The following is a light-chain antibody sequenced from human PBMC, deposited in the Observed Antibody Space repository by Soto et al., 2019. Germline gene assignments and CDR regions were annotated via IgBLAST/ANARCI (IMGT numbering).Light chain of an antibody. CDR2: EVS. Sequence: QSVLSQPGSVCGSPGQAITISCTGTSSDIGGYNYVSWYQQHPGKAPKVVIYEVSNRPLGVSNRFSASKSGNTASLIISGLQADDEADYFCSSYRSTTTFGVFGTGTKVTVL. V-gene: IGLV2-14*01. CDR3: SSYRSTTTFGV. CDR1: SSDIGGYNY. J-gene: IGLJ1*01.